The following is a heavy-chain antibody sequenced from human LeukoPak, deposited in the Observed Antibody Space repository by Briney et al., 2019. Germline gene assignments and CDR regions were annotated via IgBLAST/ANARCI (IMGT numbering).Heavy chain of an antibody. CDR2: IKHDGSEK. V-gene: IGHV3-7*01. Sequence: GGSLRLSCAASGFTFSSYSMSWVRQAPGKGLEWVANIKHDGSEKYYVDSVKGRFTISRDNTKNSLYLQMNSLRAEDTAVYYCAREGYYGSGSYGAFDIWGQGTMVTVSS. J-gene: IGHJ3*02. CDR3: AREGYYGSGSYGAFDI. D-gene: IGHD3-10*01. CDR1: GFTFSSYS.